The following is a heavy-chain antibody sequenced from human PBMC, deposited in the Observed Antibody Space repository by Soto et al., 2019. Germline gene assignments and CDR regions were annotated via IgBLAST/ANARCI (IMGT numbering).Heavy chain of an antibody. CDR2: ISSSSSTI. D-gene: IGHD2-2*01. CDR1: GFTFSSYS. CDR3: AREYCGRTSCLNWFDP. J-gene: IGHJ5*02. V-gene: IGHV3-48*01. Sequence: EVQLVESGGGLVQPGGSLRLSCAASGFTFSSYSMNWVRQAPGKGLEWVSYISSSSSTIYYADSVKGRFTISRDNAKNSRYLQMNSLRAEDTAGYYCAREYCGRTSCLNWFDPWGQGTLVTVSS.